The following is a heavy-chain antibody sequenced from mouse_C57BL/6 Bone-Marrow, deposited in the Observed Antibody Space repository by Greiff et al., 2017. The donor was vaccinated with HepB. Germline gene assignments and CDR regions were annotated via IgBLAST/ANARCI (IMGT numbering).Heavy chain of an antibody. CDR1: GFTFSSYG. V-gene: IGHV5-6*02. Sequence: EVMLVESGGDLVKPGGSLKLSCAASGFTFSSYGMSWVRQTPDKRLEWVATISSGGSYTDYPDRVKGGLTISRDNAKNTLYMQMSSLKSEDTAMYSCARHSTGFAWFAYWGQGTLVTVSA. J-gene: IGHJ3*01. CDR3: ARHSTGFAWFAY. D-gene: IGHD4-1*01. CDR2: ISSGGSYT.